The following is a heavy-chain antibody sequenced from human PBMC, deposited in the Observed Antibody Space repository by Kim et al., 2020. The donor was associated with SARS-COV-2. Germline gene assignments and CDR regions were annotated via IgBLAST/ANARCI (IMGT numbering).Heavy chain of an antibody. CDR3: ARGYYYYYYMDV. Sequence: SETLSLTCTVSGGSVSSGSYYWSWIRQPPGKGLEWIGYIYYSGSTNYNPSLKSRVTISVDTSKNQFSLKLSSVTAADTAVYYCARGYYYYYYMDVWGKGT. CDR1: GGSVSSGSYY. V-gene: IGHV4-61*01. J-gene: IGHJ6*03. CDR2: IYYSGST.